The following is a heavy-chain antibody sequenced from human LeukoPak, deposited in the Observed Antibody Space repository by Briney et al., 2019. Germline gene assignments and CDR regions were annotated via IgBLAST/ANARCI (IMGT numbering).Heavy chain of an antibody. CDR3: ARDLGLYYDFWSGNFDY. V-gene: IGHV7-4-1*02. CDR2: INTSTGNP. D-gene: IGHD3-3*01. J-gene: IGHJ4*02. Sequence: GASVKVSCKASGYTFTSYAMNWVRQAPGQGLEWMGWINTSTGNPTYAQGFTGRFVFSLDTSVSTAYLQISSLKAEDTAVYYCARDLGLYYDFWSGNFDYWGQGTLVTVSS. CDR1: GYTFTSYA.